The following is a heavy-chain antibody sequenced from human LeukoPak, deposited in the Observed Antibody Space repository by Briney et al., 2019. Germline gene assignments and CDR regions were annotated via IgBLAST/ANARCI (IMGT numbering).Heavy chain of an antibody. CDR1: GFTFSSYW. CDR3: ARGYSSSCHDY. J-gene: IGHJ4*02. D-gene: IGHD6-13*01. CDR2: IKQDGSEK. V-gene: IGHV3-7*01. Sequence: GGSLRLSCAASGFTFSSYWMSWVRQAPGKGLEWVANIKQDGSEKYYMDSVKGRFTISRDNAKNSLYLQMNSLRAEDTAVYYCARGYSSSCHDYWGQGTLVTVSS.